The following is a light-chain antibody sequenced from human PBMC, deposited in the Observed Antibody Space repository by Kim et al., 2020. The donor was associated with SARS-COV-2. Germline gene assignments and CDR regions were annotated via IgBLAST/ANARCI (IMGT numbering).Light chain of an antibody. CDR1: QSVSSN. Sequence: EIVMTQSPATLSVSPGERATLSCRASQSVSSNLAWYQQKPGQAPRLLIYGASTRATGIPARFSGSGSGTEFTLTISSLQSEDFAVYYCQKYNNWPFTFGKGTKLEI. J-gene: IGKJ2*01. CDR3: QKYNNWPFT. V-gene: IGKV3-15*01. CDR2: GAS.